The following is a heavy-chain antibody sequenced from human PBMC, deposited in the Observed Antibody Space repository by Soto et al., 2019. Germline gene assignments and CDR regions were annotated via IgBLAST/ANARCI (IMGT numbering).Heavy chain of an antibody. CDR2: IIPIFGTA. CDR1: GGTFSSYA. CDR3: AKYVDTAMADDAFDI. V-gene: IGHV1-69*01. Sequence: QVQLVQSGAEVKKPGSSVKVSCKASGGTFSSYAISWVRQAPGQGLEWMGGIIPIFGTANYAQKFQGRVTITADESTSTAYRELGSLRSEDTAVYYCAKYVDTAMADDAFDIWGQGTMVTVSS. D-gene: IGHD5-18*01. J-gene: IGHJ3*02.